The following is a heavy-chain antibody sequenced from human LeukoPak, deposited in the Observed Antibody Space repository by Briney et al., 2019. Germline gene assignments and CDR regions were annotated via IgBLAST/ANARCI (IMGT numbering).Heavy chain of an antibody. CDR1: GYTFTGYY. D-gene: IGHD3-10*01. J-gene: IGHJ4*02. V-gene: IGHV1-2*06. CDR3: ASAYSGMVQGVITSTEF. CDR2: INPNSGGT. Sequence: ASVKVSCKASGYTFTGYYMHWVRQAPGQGLEWMGRINPNSGGTNYAQKFQGRVTMTRDTSISTAYMELSRLRSDDTAVYYCASAYSGMVQGVITSTEFWGQGTLVTVSS.